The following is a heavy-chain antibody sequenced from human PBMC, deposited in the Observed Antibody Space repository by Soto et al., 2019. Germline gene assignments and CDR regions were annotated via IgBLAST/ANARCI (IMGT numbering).Heavy chain of an antibody. J-gene: IGHJ4*02. CDR1: EYTFSNFW. D-gene: IGHD1-26*01. V-gene: IGHV5-51*01. Sequence: PGESLKISCKGSEYTFSNFWIAWVRQMPGKGLEWMGSIYPGDSDVKYSPSVQGQVTTSVDKSTNTAYLQWSSLKASDTAMYYCARNWVGSGSYEIYYFDYWGQGTQVTVSS. CDR3: ARNWVGSGSYEIYYFDY. CDR2: IYPGDSDV.